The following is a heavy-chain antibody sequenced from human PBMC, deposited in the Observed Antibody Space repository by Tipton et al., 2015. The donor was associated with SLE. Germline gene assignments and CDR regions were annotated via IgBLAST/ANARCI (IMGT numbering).Heavy chain of an antibody. J-gene: IGHJ4*02. CDR1: GFIFSSYS. CDR2: ISSSSIYI. CDR3: ASTGDGSGYYLSFDQ. D-gene: IGHD3-22*01. V-gene: IGHV3-21*01. Sequence: SLRLSCAASGFIFSSYSMNWVRQAPGKGLEWVSSISSSSIYIYYADSVKGRFTISSDNAKNSLYLQMNSLRAEDTAVYYCASTGDGSGYYLSFDQWGQGTLVTVSS.